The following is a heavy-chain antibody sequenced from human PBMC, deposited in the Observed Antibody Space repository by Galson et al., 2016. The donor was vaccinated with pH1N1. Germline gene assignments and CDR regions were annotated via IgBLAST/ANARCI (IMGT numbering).Heavy chain of an antibody. D-gene: IGHD6-13*01. J-gene: IGHJ4*02. V-gene: IGHV4-31*03. CDR3: ARHTRWGSSSSFDY. Sequence: TLSLTCTVSGGSISSGGYYWSWIRQHPGKGLEWIGYIYYSGSTYYNPSLKSRLTISVDTSKNQFSLRLTSVTAADTAVYYCARHTRWGSSSSFDYWGQGALVTVSS. CDR1: GGSISSGGYY. CDR2: IYYSGST.